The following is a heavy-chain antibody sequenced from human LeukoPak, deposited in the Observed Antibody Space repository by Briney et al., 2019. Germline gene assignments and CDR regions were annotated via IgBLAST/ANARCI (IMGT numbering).Heavy chain of an antibody. CDR1: GFTFSSYS. D-gene: IGHD3-10*01. CDR3: ARGPTCYYGSGSYGPFDY. Sequence: PGGSLRLSCAASGFTFSSYSLNWVRQAPGKGLEWVSSISSSSVYIYYADSVKGRFTISRDNAKNSLYLQMNRLRAEDTAVYYCARGPTCYYGSGSYGPFDYWGQGTLVTVSS. J-gene: IGHJ4*02. V-gene: IGHV3-21*01. CDR2: ISSSSVYI.